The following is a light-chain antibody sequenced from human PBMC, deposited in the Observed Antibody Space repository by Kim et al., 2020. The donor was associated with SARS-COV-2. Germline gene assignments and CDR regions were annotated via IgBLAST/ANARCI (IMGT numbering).Light chain of an antibody. CDR3: QQYINWSPLT. CDR1: QSISNN. V-gene: IGKV3-15*01. J-gene: IGKJ4*01. CDR2: GAS. Sequence: EIVMTQSPATLSVSPGERATLSCRASQSISNNLAWYQQKPGQAPRLRIFGASTRVTGIPARFSGSGSGTEFTLTISSLQSEDFALYYCQQYINWSPLTFGGGTKVDIK.